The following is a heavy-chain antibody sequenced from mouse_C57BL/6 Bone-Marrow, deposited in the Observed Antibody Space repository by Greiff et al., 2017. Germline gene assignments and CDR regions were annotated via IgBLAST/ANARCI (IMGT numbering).Heavy chain of an antibody. Sequence: DVMLVESGGGLVQPGGSLKLSCAASGFTFSDYGMAWVRQAPRKGPEWVAFISNLAYSIYYADTVTGRFTISRENAKNTLYLEMSSLRSEDTAMYYCARFYGSYFDVWGTGTTVTVSS. V-gene: IGHV5-15*01. CDR1: GFTFSDYG. CDR2: ISNLAYSI. J-gene: IGHJ1*03. D-gene: IGHD1-1*01. CDR3: ARFYGSYFDV.